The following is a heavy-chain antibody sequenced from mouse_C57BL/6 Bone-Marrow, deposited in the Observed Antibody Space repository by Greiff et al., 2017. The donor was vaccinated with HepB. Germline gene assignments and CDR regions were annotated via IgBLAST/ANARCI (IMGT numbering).Heavy chain of an antibody. CDR1: GYTFTSYW. J-gene: IGHJ4*01. CDR2: IHPNSGST. V-gene: IGHV1-64*01. CDR3: ARSGGQLRLRYAMDD. D-gene: IGHD3-2*02. Sequence: VQLQQPGAELVKPGASVKLSCKASGYTFTSYWMHWVKQRPGQGLEWIGMIHPNSGSTNYNEKFKSKATLTVDKSSSTAYMQLSSLTSEDSAVYYCARSGGQLRLRYAMDDWGQGTSVTVSS.